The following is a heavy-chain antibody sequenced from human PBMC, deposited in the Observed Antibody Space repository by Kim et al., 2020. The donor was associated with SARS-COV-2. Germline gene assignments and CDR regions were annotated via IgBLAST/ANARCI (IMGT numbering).Heavy chain of an antibody. V-gene: IGHV4-59*01. J-gene: IGHJ5*02. CDR2: IYYTGNT. D-gene: IGHD3-10*01. CDR3: ARVGSYYGSGSYLNWFDP. CDR1: GDSMIGYY. Sequence: SENLSLTCSVSGDSMIGYYWIWTRQPPGKGLEWIGYIYYTGNTNYNPSLKSRVAISVDTSKNQFSLKLNSVTAADTAIYYCARVGSYYGSGSYLNWFDPWGQGTLGTVSS.